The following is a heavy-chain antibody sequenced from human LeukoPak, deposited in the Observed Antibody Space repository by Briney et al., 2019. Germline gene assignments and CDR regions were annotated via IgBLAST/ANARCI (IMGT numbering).Heavy chain of an antibody. CDR3: AKGECCSSTSCYGFQYYYYGMDV. Sequence: GGSLRLSCAASGFTFSSYAMSWVRQAPGKGLEWVSAISGSGGSTYYADSVKGRFTISRDNSKNTLYLQMNSLRAEDTAVYYCAKGECCSSTSCYGFQYYYYGMDVWGQGTTVTVSS. CDR1: GFTFSSYA. D-gene: IGHD2-2*01. J-gene: IGHJ6*02. CDR2: ISGSGGST. V-gene: IGHV3-23*01.